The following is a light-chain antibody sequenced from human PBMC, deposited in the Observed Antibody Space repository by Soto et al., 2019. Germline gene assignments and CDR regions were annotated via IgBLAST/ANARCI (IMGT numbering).Light chain of an antibody. V-gene: IGLV2-14*03. CDR2: DVG. CDR1: RYDVVTYNY. J-gene: IGLJ1*01. CDR3: ASYTNHHPCLYV. Sequence: HSVLAQPASVFGAPGQSITISRTGNRYDVVTYNYVSWYQHHPGQAPKLIIYDVGSRPSGVSHRFSGSKSGITASLAISGLQAEDEVVYYCASYTNHHPCLYVFG.